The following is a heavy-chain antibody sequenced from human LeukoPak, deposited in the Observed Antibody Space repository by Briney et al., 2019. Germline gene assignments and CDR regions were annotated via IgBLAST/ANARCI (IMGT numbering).Heavy chain of an antibody. CDR2: IYYSGST. V-gene: IGHV4-59*08. D-gene: IGHD5-24*01. CDR1: GGSISSYY. J-gene: IGHJ4*02. CDR3: ARQGDGPHFDY. Sequence: SETLSLTCTVSGGSISSYYWSWIRQPPWKGLEWIGYIYYSGSTNYNPSLKSRVTISVDTSKNQFSLKLSSVTAADTAVYYCARQGDGPHFDYWGQGTLVTVSS.